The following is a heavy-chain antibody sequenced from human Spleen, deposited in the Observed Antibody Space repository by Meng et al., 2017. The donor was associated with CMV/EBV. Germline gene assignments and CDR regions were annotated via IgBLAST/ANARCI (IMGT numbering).Heavy chain of an antibody. V-gene: IGHV4-59*05. J-gene: IGHJ6*02. Sequence: SETLSLTCTVSGGSISSNYWSWIRQPPGKGLEWIGSIYYSGSTYYNPSLKSRVTISVDTSKNQFSLKLSSVTAADTAVYYCARGLTGYGMDVWGQGTTVTVSS. CDR2: IYYSGST. CDR1: GGSISSNY. D-gene: IGHD3-16*01. CDR3: ARGLTGYGMDV.